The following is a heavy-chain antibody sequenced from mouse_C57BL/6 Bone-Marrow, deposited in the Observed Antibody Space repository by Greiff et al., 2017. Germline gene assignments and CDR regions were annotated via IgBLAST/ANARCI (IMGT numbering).Heavy chain of an antibody. CDR1: GFTFSDYG. CDR3: ARPHYYGSSYSWFAY. D-gene: IGHD1-1*01. V-gene: IGHV5-17*01. Sequence: DVKLVESGGGLVKPGGSLKLSCAASGFTFSDYGMHWVRQAPEKGLEWVAYISSGSSTINYADTVKGRFTISSDNAKNTLFLQLTSLRSEDTAMYYCARPHYYGSSYSWFAYWGQGTLVTVSA. CDR2: ISSGSSTI. J-gene: IGHJ3*01.